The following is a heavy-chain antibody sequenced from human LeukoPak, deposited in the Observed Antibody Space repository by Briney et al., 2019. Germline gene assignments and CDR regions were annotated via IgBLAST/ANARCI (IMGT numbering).Heavy chain of an antibody. Sequence: GGSLRLSCAASGFTFSSYAMSWVRQAPGKGLEWVSAISGSGGSTYYADSVKGRFTISRDNSKNTLYLQMNSLRAEDTAVYYCAKGGSSSGQGRAFDYWGQGTLVTVSS. CDR1: GFTFSSYA. V-gene: IGHV3-23*01. CDR3: AKGGSSSGQGRAFDY. J-gene: IGHJ4*02. D-gene: IGHD6-6*01. CDR2: ISGSGGST.